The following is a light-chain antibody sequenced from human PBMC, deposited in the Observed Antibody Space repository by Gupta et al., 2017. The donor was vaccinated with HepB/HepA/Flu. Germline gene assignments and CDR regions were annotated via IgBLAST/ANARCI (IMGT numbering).Light chain of an antibody. J-gene: IGKJ1*01. CDR1: QNLINTY. CDR3: QQNDYSPRT. V-gene: IGKV3-20*01. Sequence: VSSPSPGPLSLSPGETANLSCRASQNLINTYLAWYQQKPGQAPRLLIFGASTRASGIPDRFSGSGSGTDFTLTISGLEPEDFGVYYCQQNDYSPRTFGQGTKVEIK. CDR2: GAS.